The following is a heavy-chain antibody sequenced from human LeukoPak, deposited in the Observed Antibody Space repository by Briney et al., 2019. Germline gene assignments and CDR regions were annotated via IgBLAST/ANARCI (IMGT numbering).Heavy chain of an antibody. CDR1: GFTVSSNY. V-gene: IGHV3-66*01. Sequence: QSGGSLRLSCAASGFTVSSNYMSWVRQAPGKGLEWVSVIYSGGSTYYADSVKGRFTISRDNSKNTLYLQMNSLGAEDTAVYYCARWWELGNYFDYWGQGTLVTVSS. D-gene: IGHD1-26*01. CDR2: IYSGGST. J-gene: IGHJ4*02. CDR3: ARWWELGNYFDY.